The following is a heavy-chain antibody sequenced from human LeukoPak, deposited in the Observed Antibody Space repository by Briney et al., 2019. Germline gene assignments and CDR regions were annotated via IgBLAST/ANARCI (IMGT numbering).Heavy chain of an antibody. CDR3: ARVSAYGDYAGTLDY. D-gene: IGHD4-17*01. Sequence: SETLSLTCTVSGATINSYYWIWIRQSPGKALEWIGYIHDSGRTKYNPSLKSRVIISVDTSQSQLSLKMSSVTAADTAVYYCARVSAYGDYAGTLDYWGQGTLVTVSS. V-gene: IGHV4-59*01. CDR2: IHDSGRT. J-gene: IGHJ4*02. CDR1: GATINSYY.